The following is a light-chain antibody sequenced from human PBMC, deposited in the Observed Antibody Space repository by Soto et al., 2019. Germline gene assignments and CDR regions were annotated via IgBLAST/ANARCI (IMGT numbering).Light chain of an antibody. Sequence: QSVLTQPPSASGTPGQRVTISCSGSSSNIGRNPVNWYQQLPGTAPKLLIYSNNQRPSGVPDRFSGSKSGTSASLAISGLQTEDESDYYCAAWDYSLTAEVFGGGTKVTVL. CDR3: AAWDYSLTAEV. CDR1: SSNIGRNP. CDR2: SNN. J-gene: IGLJ3*02. V-gene: IGLV1-44*01.